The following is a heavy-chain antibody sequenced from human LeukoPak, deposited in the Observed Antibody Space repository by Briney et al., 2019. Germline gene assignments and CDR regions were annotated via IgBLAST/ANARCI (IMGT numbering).Heavy chain of an antibody. D-gene: IGHD6-13*01. CDR2: IDQGGSVR. CDR1: GFSFSTYW. V-gene: IGHV3-7*01. J-gene: IGHJ4*02. CDR3: ARDPESSSFDL. Sequence: GGSLRPSCAASGFSFSTYWMSWVRQTPEKGLEFVANIDQGGSVRNYMDSLKGRCTISRDDAKKSLYLEINSLRADDTAVYYCARDPESSSFDLWGRGALVTVSS.